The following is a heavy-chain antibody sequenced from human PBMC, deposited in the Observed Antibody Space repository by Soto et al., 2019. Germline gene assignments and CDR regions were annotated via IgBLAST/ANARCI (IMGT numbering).Heavy chain of an antibody. D-gene: IGHD6-19*01. J-gene: IGHJ4*02. Sequence: ESGGGLVQPGGSLRLSCAASGFTFSSYAMSWVRQAPGKGLEWVSAISGSGVGTYYADSVKGRFTISRDNSKNTLYLQMNSLRAEDTAVYYCAKEGEYSSGWDNFDYWGQGTLVTVSS. CDR3: AKEGEYSSGWDNFDY. CDR2: ISGSGVGT. V-gene: IGHV3-23*01. CDR1: GFTFSSYA.